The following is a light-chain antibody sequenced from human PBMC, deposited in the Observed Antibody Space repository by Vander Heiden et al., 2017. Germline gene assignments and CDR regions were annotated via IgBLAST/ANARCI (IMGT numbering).Light chain of an antibody. CDR1: RDIRKD. J-gene: IGKJ1*01. V-gene: IGKV1-6*01. CDR2: AAS. CDR3: LQLYSYPLT. Sequence: AIQMTQSPSSLSASVGDRVTITCRASRDIRKDLGWYQQQTGKAPKLLIFAASRLQSGVPSRFSGSGSGTDFTRTINTLQPEDFATFYCLQLYSYPLTFGQGTKVEI.